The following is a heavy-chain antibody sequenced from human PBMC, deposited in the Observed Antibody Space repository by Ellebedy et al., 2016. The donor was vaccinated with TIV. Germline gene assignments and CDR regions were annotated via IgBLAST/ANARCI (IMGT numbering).Heavy chain of an antibody. V-gene: IGHV3-48*02. D-gene: IGHD3-22*01. J-gene: IGHJ5*02. CDR2: ISPSGSTA. Sequence: GESLKISXAASGFTLSSYSMSWVRQAPGKGLEWVAYISPSGSTALYADSMRGRFTISRDNAKNSLDLHMSDLRDEDTAVYYCARGYYYDSNGPWINWFNPWGQGTLVTVSS. CDR3: ARGYYYDSNGPWINWFNP. CDR1: GFTLSSYS.